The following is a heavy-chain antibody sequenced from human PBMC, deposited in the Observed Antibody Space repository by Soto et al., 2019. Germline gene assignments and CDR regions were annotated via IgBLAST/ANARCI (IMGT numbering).Heavy chain of an antibody. CDR3: ARQRFGELLSLWWFDY. D-gene: IGHD3-10*01. Sequence: QVQLVQSGAEVKKPGSSVKVSCKASGGTFSSYAISWVRQAPGQGLEWMGGIIPIFGTANYAQKFQGRVTITADESTSTAYMALSRLRSEDTAVYYCARQRFGELLSLWWFDYWGQGTLVTVSS. CDR2: IIPIFGTA. CDR1: GGTFSSYA. J-gene: IGHJ4*02. V-gene: IGHV1-69*01.